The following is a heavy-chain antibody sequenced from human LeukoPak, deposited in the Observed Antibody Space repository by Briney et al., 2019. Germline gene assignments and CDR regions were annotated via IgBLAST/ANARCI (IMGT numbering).Heavy chain of an antibody. J-gene: IGHJ4*02. D-gene: IGHD6-13*01. CDR2: ISAYNGNT. V-gene: IGHV1-18*01. CDR3: ARAPLKPPRGSSWAY. CDR1: GYTFTSYG. Sequence: GASVKVSCKASGYTFTSYGISWVRQAPGQGREWMGWISAYNGNTNYAQKLQGRVTMTTDTSTSTAYMELRSLRSDDTAVYYCARAPLKPPRGSSWAYWGQGTLVTVSS.